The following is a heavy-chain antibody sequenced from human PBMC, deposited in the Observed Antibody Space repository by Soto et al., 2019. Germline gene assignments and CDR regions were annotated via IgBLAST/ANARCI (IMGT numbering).Heavy chain of an antibody. V-gene: IGHV4-39*01. CDR3: ARQPLSYYDILTGYYNVNAFDI. CDR1: GGSISSGGYY. D-gene: IGHD3-9*01. J-gene: IGHJ3*02. Sequence: SETLSLTCTVSGGSISSGGYYWSWIRQHPGKGLEWIGCIYYSGSTYYNPSLKSRVTISVDTSKNQFSLKLSSVTAADTAVYYCARQPLSYYDILTGYYNVNAFDIWGQGTMVT. CDR2: IYYSGST.